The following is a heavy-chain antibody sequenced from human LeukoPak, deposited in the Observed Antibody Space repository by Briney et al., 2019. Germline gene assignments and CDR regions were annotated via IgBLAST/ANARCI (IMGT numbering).Heavy chain of an antibody. Sequence: GGSLRLSCAGSGFALKSYSLSWVRQAPGKGLEWVSSISSTSAYIYYVDSVKGRFTISRDNVDNVVYLQMNSLGAEDTAVYYCARDQGGRFDYWGQGTLVTVSS. D-gene: IGHD1-26*01. CDR2: ISSTSAYI. V-gene: IGHV3-21*01. J-gene: IGHJ4*02. CDR1: GFALKSYS. CDR3: ARDQGGRFDY.